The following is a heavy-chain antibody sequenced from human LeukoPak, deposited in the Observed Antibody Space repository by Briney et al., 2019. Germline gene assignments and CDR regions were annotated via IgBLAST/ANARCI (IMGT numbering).Heavy chain of an antibody. D-gene: IGHD5-12*01. V-gene: IGHV3-21*01. CDR1: GFTFSSYS. J-gene: IGHJ5*02. CDR3: ARDSSIVATIRGNWFDP. Sequence: GGSLRLSCAASGFTFSSYSMNWVRQAPGKGLEWVSSISSSSSYIYYADSVKGRFTISRDNARNSLYLQMNSLRAEDTAVYYCARDSSIVATIRGNWFDPWGQGTLVTVSS. CDR2: ISSSSSYI.